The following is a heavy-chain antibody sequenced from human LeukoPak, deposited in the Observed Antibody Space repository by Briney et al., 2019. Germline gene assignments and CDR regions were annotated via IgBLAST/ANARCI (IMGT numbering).Heavy chain of an antibody. V-gene: IGHV3-23*01. Sequence: QPGGSLRLSCAASGFTVSIYAMSWVRQAPGKGLQWVSSITSRGESTWYVDSVKGRFTITRDNSENPLYLQMHSLRAEDTAVYYCARDRPNYYGSDGHYYRRDGDYWGRGTLVSVSS. D-gene: IGHD3-22*01. J-gene: IGHJ4*02. CDR3: ARDRPNYYGSDGHYYRRDGDY. CDR2: ITSRGEST. CDR1: GFTVSIYA.